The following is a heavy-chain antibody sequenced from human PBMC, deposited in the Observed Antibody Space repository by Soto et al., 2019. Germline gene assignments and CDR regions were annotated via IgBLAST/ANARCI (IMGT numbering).Heavy chain of an antibody. V-gene: IGHV6-1*01. Sequence: KQSQTLSLTCAISGDSVSSNSAAWNWIRQSPSRGLEWLGRTYYRSKWYNDYAVSVKSRITINPDTSRNQFSLQLNSVTPEDTAVYYCARGRDDGYSGSYYFDYWGQGTLVTFSS. CDR1: GDSVSSNSAA. CDR2: TYYRSKWYN. D-gene: IGHD1-26*01. CDR3: ARGRDDGYSGSYYFDY. J-gene: IGHJ4*02.